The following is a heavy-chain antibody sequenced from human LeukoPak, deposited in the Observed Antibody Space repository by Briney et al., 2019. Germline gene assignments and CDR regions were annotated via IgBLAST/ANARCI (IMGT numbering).Heavy chain of an antibody. CDR3: ARDDCSGGTCLGGY. Sequence: GGSLRLSCAASGFTFGSYAMHWVRQAPGKGLEWVAIISYDGSNKYYADSVKGRFTISRDNSKNTLYLQMNTLRPEDTAVYYCARDDCSGGTCLGGYWGQGTLVTVSS. CDR1: GFTFGSYA. J-gene: IGHJ4*02. V-gene: IGHV3-30-3*01. CDR2: ISYDGSNK. D-gene: IGHD2-15*01.